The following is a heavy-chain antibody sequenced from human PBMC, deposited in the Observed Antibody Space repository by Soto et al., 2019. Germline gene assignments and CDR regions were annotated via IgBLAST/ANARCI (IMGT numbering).Heavy chain of an antibody. CDR3: ARARGGGPFDD. Sequence: SETPSPPCTVSGDSIRSSNHHWGFIRQPHGKGLEWIATIYYSGSTYYNPSLKSRVTISVDTSKNQFSLKLSSVTAADTAVYYCARARGGGPFDDWGQGTLVTVSS. CDR1: GDSIRSSNHH. CDR2: IYYSGST. V-gene: IGHV4-39*07. J-gene: IGHJ4*02. D-gene: IGHD1-26*01.